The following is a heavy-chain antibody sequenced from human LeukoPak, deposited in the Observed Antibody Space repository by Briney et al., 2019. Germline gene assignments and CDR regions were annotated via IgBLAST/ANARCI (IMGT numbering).Heavy chain of an antibody. J-gene: IGHJ4*02. D-gene: IGHD3-16*02. CDR2: INPNSGGT. Sequence: PGASVKVSCKASGYTFTGYYMHWVRQAPGQGLEWMGWINPNSGGTNYAQKFQGRVTMTRDTSISTAYMELSRLRSDDTAVYYCARDGDYVWGSYRYTSGPSDYWGQGTLVTVSS. CDR3: ARDGDYVWGSYRYTSGPSDY. V-gene: IGHV1-2*02. CDR1: GYTFTGYY.